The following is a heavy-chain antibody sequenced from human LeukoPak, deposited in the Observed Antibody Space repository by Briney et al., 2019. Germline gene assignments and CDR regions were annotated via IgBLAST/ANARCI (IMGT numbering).Heavy chain of an antibody. CDR2: LTGSGGTT. CDR1: GFSFSNSW. J-gene: IGHJ3*02. Sequence: GGSLRLSCAASGFSFSNSWMAWVRQAPGRGLEWVSGLTGSGGTTYYADSVKGRFTISRDNSRSTLYLQTNSLRVEDTAVYYCAKPVAGSSLGAFDIWGQGTMVTVSS. V-gene: IGHV3-23*01. CDR3: AKPVAGSSLGAFDI. D-gene: IGHD6-19*01.